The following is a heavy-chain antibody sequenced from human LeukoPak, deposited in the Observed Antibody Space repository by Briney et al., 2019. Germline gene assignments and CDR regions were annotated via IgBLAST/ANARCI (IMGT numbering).Heavy chain of an antibody. CDR3: AHGSMYQLDY. J-gene: IGHJ4*02. Sequence: PGGSLRLSCAASGFSFSSHGMSGVRQAPGKGREWGSGIICGAGGTYYADSVKGRSPISRDNAKNTLYLQMSSLRAEDTAVYYCAHGSMYQLDYWGQGTLVTVSS. V-gene: IGHV3-23*01. CDR1: GFSFSSHG. D-gene: IGHD2-2*01. CDR2: IICGAGGT.